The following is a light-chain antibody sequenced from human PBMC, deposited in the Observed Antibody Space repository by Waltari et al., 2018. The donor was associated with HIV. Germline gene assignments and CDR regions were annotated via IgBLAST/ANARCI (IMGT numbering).Light chain of an antibody. CDR2: DVS. J-gene: IGLJ1*01. CDR3: SSYTSSSPYA. CDR1: SSDVGGYNY. Sequence: QSALTQPASVSGSPGQALTISCTGTSSDVGGYNYVSWYQQHPGKAPKLIINDVSNRPSGVSNRFSGSKSGNTASLTISGLQAEDEADYYCSSYTSSSPYAFGTGTKVTVL. V-gene: IGLV2-14*03.